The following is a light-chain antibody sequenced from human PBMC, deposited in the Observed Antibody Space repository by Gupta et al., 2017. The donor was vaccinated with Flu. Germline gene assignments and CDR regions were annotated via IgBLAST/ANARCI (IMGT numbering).Light chain of an antibody. V-gene: IGLV2-14*01. Sequence: QSALTQPASMSGSPRQSITISCTGTSSDVGGCDSVSWYQQYPGKAPKLMIFQVNNRPSGVSNRFSGSQSGNTASLTISGRQTEDEADYFCSSFTISISYVFGTGTKVTVL. CDR3: SSFTISISYV. J-gene: IGLJ1*01. CDR1: SSDVGGCDS. CDR2: QVN.